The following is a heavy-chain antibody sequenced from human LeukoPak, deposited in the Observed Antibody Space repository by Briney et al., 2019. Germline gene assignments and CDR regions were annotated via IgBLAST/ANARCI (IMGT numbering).Heavy chain of an antibody. V-gene: IGHV3-74*01. J-gene: IGHJ5*02. Sequence: EGSLRLSCAASGFTLSGYWMHWVRRAPGKGLEWVSRINSDGTSTSYADSVKGRFTISRDNAKNTLSLRMNSLRDEDTAVYYCLRSYCTTSNCYGWFDPWGQGTLVTVSS. D-gene: IGHD2-2*01. CDR1: GFTLSGYW. CDR2: INSDGTST. CDR3: LRSYCTTSNCYGWFDP.